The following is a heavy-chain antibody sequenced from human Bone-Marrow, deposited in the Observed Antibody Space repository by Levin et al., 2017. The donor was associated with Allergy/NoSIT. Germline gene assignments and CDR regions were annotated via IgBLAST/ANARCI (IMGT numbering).Heavy chain of an antibody. J-gene: IGHJ4*02. Sequence: GGSLRLSCATSGFRLSGYEMNWVRQAPGKGLEWVAYITSTGHVQYYADSVKGRFTISKDFAKNSLHLQMSSLRAEDTAVYYCATGVSMVQGVNNYWGQGTLVTVSS. D-gene: IGHD3-10*01. CDR1: GFRLSGYE. V-gene: IGHV3-48*03. CDR2: ITSTGHVQ. CDR3: ATGVSMVQGVNNY.